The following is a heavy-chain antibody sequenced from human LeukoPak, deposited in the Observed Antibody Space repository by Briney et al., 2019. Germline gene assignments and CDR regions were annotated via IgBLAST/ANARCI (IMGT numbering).Heavy chain of an antibody. CDR2: ISAYNGNT. J-gene: IGHJ4*02. D-gene: IGHD2-2*01. CDR1: GYTFTSYG. V-gene: IGHV1-18*01. Sequence: ASVKVSCKASGYTFTSYGISWVRQAPGQGLEWMGWISAYNGNTNYAQKLQDRVTMTTDTSTTTAYMEVRSLRSDDTAVYYCARAHCSSTSCTDFDYWGQGTLVTVSS. CDR3: ARAHCSSTSCTDFDY.